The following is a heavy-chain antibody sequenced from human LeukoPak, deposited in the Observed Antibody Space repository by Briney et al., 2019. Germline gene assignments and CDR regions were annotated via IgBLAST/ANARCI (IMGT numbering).Heavy chain of an antibody. V-gene: IGHV4-59*11. D-gene: IGHD3-10*01. CDR3: ARDGYGPTDF. CDR1: GGSFSCPY. Sequence: SGALALTCRGSGGSFSCPYWGWSRPPPGKGMEWIRYIYHNGDTRYNPSLKSRVTMSVDTSKNQFSLKLTSVTPADTAVYYCARDGYGPTDFWGKGSLVTVSS. J-gene: IGHJ4*02. CDR2: IYHNGDT.